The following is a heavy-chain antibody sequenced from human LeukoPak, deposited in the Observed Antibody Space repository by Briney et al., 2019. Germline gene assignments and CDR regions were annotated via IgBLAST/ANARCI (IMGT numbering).Heavy chain of an antibody. Sequence: PGGSLRLSCAASGFTFSSYWMHWVRQAPGKGLVWVSRINSDGSSTSYADSVKGRFTISRDNAKNTLYLQMNSLRAEDTAVYYCATRGRYGGNSEVFVDYWGQGTLVTVSS. CDR2: INSDGSST. CDR1: GFTFSSYW. J-gene: IGHJ4*02. D-gene: IGHD4-23*01. CDR3: ATRGRYGGNSEVFVDY. V-gene: IGHV3-74*01.